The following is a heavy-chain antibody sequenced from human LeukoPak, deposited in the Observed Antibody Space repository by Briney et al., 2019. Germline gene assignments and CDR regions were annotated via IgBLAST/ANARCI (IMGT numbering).Heavy chain of an antibody. Sequence: SETLSLTCTVSGGSISSYYWSWIRQPPGKGLEWIGYIYYSGSTNYNPSLKSRVTISVDTSKNQFSLKLGSVTAADTAVYYCARAAAVRGVVRTPYYYGMDVWGQGTTVTVSS. CDR2: IYYSGST. V-gene: IGHV4-59*01. CDR3: ARAAAVRGVVRTPYYYGMDV. J-gene: IGHJ6*02. CDR1: GGSISSYY. D-gene: IGHD3-3*01.